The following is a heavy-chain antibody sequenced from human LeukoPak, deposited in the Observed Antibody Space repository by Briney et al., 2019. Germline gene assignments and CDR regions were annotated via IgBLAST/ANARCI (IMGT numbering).Heavy chain of an antibody. CDR1: GGSISSYY. Sequence: SETLSLTCTVSGGSISSYYWSWIRQPPGKGLEWIGYIYYSGGTNYNPSLKSRVTISVDTSKNQFSLKLSSVTAADTAVYYCARGGGSGWYPNWFDPWGQGTLVTVSS. CDR3: ARGGGSGWYPNWFDP. V-gene: IGHV4-59*01. CDR2: IYYSGGT. D-gene: IGHD6-19*01. J-gene: IGHJ5*02.